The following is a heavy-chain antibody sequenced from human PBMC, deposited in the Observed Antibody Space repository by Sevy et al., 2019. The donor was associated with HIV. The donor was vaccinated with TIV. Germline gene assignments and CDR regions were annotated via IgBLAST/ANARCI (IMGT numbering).Heavy chain of an antibody. V-gene: IGHV3-20*04. D-gene: IGHD3-22*01. CDR2: MNWKGDNT. CDR1: GFTFSDYA. J-gene: IGHJ3*01. CDR3: ARNTYYYDSTGYGAFDL. Sequence: GGSLRLSCVASGFTFSDYAMSWVRQPPGKGLEWVSSMNWKGDNTGYADSLKGRFTTSRDSTKNSLFLQINSLRVEDTALYYCARNTYYYDSTGYGAFDLWGQGTMVTVSS.